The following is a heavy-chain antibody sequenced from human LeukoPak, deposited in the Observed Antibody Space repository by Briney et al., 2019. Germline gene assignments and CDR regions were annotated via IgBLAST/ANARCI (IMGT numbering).Heavy chain of an antibody. J-gene: IGHJ6*03. V-gene: IGHV4-39*01. Sequence: KPSETLSLTCTVSGGSISSSSYYWGWIRQPPGKGREWIGSIYYSGSTYYHPYVKIRLTISVDKYKNQFSLKVSSVTAPDTAVYSCARHGYYYYMDVWGKGTTVTVSS. CDR1: GGSISSSSYY. CDR3: ARHGYYYYMDV. CDR2: IYYSGST.